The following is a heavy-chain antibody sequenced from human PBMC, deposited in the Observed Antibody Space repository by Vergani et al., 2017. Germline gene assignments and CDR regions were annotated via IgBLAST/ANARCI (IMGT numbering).Heavy chain of an antibody. CDR3: ARGLWDCTHIRGAPPSY. V-gene: IGHV3-21*02. CDR1: GFSFSSYS. CDR2: ISGSSSYV. D-gene: IGHD2-8*01. Sequence: EVQLVESGGGLVKPGGSLRLSCAASGFSFSSYSMNWVRQAPGKGLEWVASISGSSSYVFYRDSVEGRFTITRDNAKKSVYLQMNSLRAEDTAMYFCARGLWDCTHIRGAPPSYWGQGTQVTVPS. J-gene: IGHJ4*02.